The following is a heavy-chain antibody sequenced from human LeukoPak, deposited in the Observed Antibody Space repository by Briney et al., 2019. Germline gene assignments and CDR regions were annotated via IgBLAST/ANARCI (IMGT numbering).Heavy chain of an antibody. D-gene: IGHD3-22*01. V-gene: IGHV3-66*01. Sequence: PGGSLRLSCAASGFTVSSNYMTWVRQAPGKGLEWVSIIYSGGSTYYADSVKGRFTISRDNSKNTLYLQMNSLRAEDTAVYYCARARQYYYHSSGYQYYFDYWGQGTLVTVSS. CDR2: IYSGGST. CDR3: ARARQYYYHSSGYQYYFDY. J-gene: IGHJ4*02. CDR1: GFTVSSNY.